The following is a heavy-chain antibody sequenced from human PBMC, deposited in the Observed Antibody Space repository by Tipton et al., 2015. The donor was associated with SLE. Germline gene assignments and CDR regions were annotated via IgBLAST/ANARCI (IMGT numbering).Heavy chain of an antibody. CDR3: ARGGLGYGMDV. D-gene: IGHD3-16*01. Sequence: TLSLTCTVSGYSINNGFYWGWIRQPPGKGLEWIGIIYHSGTTYYNPSLKSRVTISVDTSKNQFSLRLSSVTVADTAVYYCARGGLGYGMDVWGQGTAVTVSS. CDR1: GYSINNGFY. CDR2: IYHSGTT. V-gene: IGHV4-38-2*02. J-gene: IGHJ6*02.